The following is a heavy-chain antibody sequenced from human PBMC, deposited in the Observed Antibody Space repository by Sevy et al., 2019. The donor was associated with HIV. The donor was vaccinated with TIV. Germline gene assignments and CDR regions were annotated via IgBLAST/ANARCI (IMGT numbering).Heavy chain of an antibody. V-gene: IGHV3-30*04. CDR2: ISYEGSNE. CDR3: ARDWETPRTAIRYSFDF. D-gene: IGHD5-18*01. CDR1: TFTFGHYA. J-gene: IGHJ5*01. Sequence: GGSLRLSCAASTFTFGHYAMHWVRQAPGKGLQWVAGISYEGSNEYYTDSVKGRFTISRDNSKNTLNLEMNNLRVEDTALYCCARDWETPRTAIRYSFDFWGQGIPVTVSS.